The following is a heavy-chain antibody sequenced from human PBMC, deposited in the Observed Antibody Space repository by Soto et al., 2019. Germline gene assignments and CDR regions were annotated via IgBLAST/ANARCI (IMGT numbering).Heavy chain of an antibody. V-gene: IGHV3-21*01. J-gene: IGHJ6*02. CDR3: ARERGLSSFYGMDV. CDR1: GFTFSSYS. D-gene: IGHD3-10*01. CDR2: ISSSSSYI. Sequence: PGGSLRLSCAASGFTFSSYSMNWVRQAPGKGLEWVSSISSSSSYIYYADSVKGRFTISRDNAKNSLYLQMNSLRAEDTAVYYCARERGLSSFYGMDVWGQGTTVTVSS.